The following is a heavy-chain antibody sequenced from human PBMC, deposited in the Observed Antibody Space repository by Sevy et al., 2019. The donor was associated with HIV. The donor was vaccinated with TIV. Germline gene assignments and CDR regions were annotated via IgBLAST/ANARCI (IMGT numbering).Heavy chain of an antibody. CDR3: ASAGVVIEKDAFDF. CDR2: IISSSRYI. V-gene: IGHV3-21*01. J-gene: IGHJ3*01. Sequence: GGSLLSCAASGFTFSSYSMNWVRQAPGKGLEWVSSIISSSRYIYYPDSVRGRFTISRDNAKNSLYLQMNSLRAEDTAVDYCASAGVVIEKDAFDFWGQGTMVTVSS. D-gene: IGHD3-3*01. CDR1: GFTFSSYS.